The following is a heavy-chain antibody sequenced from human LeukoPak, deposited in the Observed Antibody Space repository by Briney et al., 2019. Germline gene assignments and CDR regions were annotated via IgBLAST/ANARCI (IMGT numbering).Heavy chain of an antibody. D-gene: IGHD2-2*01. V-gene: IGHV1-2*02. CDR1: GYTFTGYY. CDR2: IIPNSGGT. CDR3: ARVSKRGIVVVSP. Sequence: ASVKVSCKASGYTFTGYYMHWVRQAPGQGLEWMGWIIPNSGGTNYAQKFQGRVTMTRDTSISTAYMELSRLGSDDTAVYYCARVSKRGIVVVSPWGQGTLVTVSS. J-gene: IGHJ5*02.